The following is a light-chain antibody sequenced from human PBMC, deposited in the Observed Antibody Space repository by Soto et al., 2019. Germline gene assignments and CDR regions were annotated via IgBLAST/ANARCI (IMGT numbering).Light chain of an antibody. Sequence: DIQMTQSPSTLSASVGGRVTITCRASQSISVWLAWYQQKPGKAPKPLIYKASSLESGVPSRFSGSGSGTEFTLTISSLQPDDFATYFCQQCHSFSRTFGPGTRVEIK. J-gene: IGKJ1*01. CDR3: QQCHSFSRT. V-gene: IGKV1-5*03. CDR2: KAS. CDR1: QSISVW.